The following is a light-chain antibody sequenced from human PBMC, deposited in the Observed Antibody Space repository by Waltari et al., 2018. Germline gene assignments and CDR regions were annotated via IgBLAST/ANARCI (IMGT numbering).Light chain of an antibody. J-gene: IGKJ1*01. Sequence: DIQMTQSQSPVPASVGDRVTLTCRASQTINDWLAWYQQKPGKAPKLLIHRASTCDSGAPSRFSGSGFGTEFTLTINSLQPDDFSTYYCLQYDLHPWTFGQGTQVQIK. CDR2: RAS. CDR1: QTINDW. CDR3: LQYDLHPWT. V-gene: IGKV1-5*03.